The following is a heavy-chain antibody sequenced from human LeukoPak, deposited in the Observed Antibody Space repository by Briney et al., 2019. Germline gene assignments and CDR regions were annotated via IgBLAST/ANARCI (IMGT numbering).Heavy chain of an antibody. V-gene: IGHV3-20*04. D-gene: IGHD2/OR15-2a*01. Sequence: TGGSLRLSCAASGFMFQDYGLGWVRQVPGKGLEWVSGIKWTGDVTRYADSVKGRFTVSRDNANNSLYLQMNSLRVDDTAFYYCARGRGGSYPHYFFDFWGHGTLVTVSS. CDR1: GFMFQDYG. CDR3: ARGRGGSYPHYFFDF. J-gene: IGHJ4*03. CDR2: IKWTGDVT.